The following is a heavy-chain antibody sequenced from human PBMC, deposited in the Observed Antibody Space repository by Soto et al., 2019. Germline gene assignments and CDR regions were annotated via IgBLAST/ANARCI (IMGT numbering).Heavy chain of an antibody. V-gene: IGHV4-34*01. D-gene: IGHD6-13*01. Sequence: SETLSLTXAVYGGSFSGYYWSWIRQPPGKGLEWIGEINHSGSTNYNPSLKSRVTISVDTSKNQFSLKLSSVTAADTAVYYCARKGDSSSWYGYFYYYGMDVWGQGTTVTVSS. CDR3: ARKGDSSSWYGYFYYYGMDV. J-gene: IGHJ6*02. CDR2: INHSGST. CDR1: GGSFSGYY.